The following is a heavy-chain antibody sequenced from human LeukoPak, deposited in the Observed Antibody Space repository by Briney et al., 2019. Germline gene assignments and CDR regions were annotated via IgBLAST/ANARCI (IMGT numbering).Heavy chain of an antibody. D-gene: IGHD4-17*01. Sequence: GGSLRLSCAASGFTFSNYWMHWVRQAPGKGLVWVSRINSDGINTSYADSVKGRFTISRDNAKNTLNLQMNSLSVEDTALYYCARAQTYGDSRLLLDYWGQGTLVTVSS. V-gene: IGHV3-74*01. CDR2: INSDGINT. CDR1: GFTFSNYW. CDR3: ARAQTYGDSRLLLDY. J-gene: IGHJ4*02.